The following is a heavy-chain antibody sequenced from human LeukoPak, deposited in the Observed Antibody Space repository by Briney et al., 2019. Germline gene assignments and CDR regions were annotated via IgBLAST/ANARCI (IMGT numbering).Heavy chain of an antibody. CDR2: ISGSGGST. Sequence: GGSLRLSCAASGFTFSSYAMSWVRQAPGKGLEWVSAISGSGGSTYYADSVKGRFTISRDNSKNTLYLQMNSLRAEDTAVYYCAGGRQVVRGVCPFDYWGQGTTVTVSS. J-gene: IGHJ4*03. CDR3: AGGRQVVRGVCPFDY. CDR1: GFTFSSYA. V-gene: IGHV3-23*01. D-gene: IGHD3-10*01.